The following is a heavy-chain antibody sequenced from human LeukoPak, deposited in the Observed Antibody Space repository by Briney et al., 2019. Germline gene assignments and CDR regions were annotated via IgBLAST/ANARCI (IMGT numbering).Heavy chain of an antibody. CDR3: ARALPLTVSPWWYFDL. CDR2: ISSSGSTI. Sequence: GGSLRLSCAASGFTFSDYYMSWIRQAPGKGLEWVSYISSSGSTIYYADSVNGRFTISRDNAKNSLYLQMNSLRAEDTAVYYCARALPLTVSPWWYFDLWGRGTLVTVSS. D-gene: IGHD4-17*01. J-gene: IGHJ2*01. V-gene: IGHV3-11*01. CDR1: GFTFSDYY.